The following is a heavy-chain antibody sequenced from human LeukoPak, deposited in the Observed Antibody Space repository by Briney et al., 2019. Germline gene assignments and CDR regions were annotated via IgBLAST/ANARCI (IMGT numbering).Heavy chain of an antibody. D-gene: IGHD6-6*01. CDR3: AKDEQLAFDY. Sequence: PGGSLRLSCAASGFTFGSYGMHWVRQAPGKGLEWVAVISYDGSNKYYADSVKGRFTISRDNSKNTLYLQMNSLRAEDTAVYYCAKDEQLAFDYWGQGTLVTVSS. V-gene: IGHV3-30*18. CDR2: ISYDGSNK. J-gene: IGHJ4*02. CDR1: GFTFGSYG.